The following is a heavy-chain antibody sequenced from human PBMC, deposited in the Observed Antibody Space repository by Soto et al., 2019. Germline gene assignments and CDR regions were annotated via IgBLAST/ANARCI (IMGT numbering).Heavy chain of an antibody. V-gene: IGHV1-69*13. CDR1: GGTFSSYA. CDR2: IIPIFGTA. Sequence: GASVKVSCKASGGTFSSYAISWLRQAPGQGLEWMGGIIPIFGTANYAQKFQGRVTITADESTSTAYMELSSLRSEDTAVYYCARGQPVYDYVWGSYRSDAFDIWGQGTMVTVSS. D-gene: IGHD3-16*02. J-gene: IGHJ3*02. CDR3: ARGQPVYDYVWGSYRSDAFDI.